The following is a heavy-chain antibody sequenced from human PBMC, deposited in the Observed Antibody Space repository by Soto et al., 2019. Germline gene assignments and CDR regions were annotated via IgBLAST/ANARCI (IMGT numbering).Heavy chain of an antibody. D-gene: IGHD3-10*01. CDR1: GGSISSGGYY. J-gene: IGHJ4*02. V-gene: IGHV4-31*03. Sequence: QVQLQESGPGLVKPSQTLSLTCTVSGGSISSGGYYWSWIRQHPGKGLEWIGYIYYSGSTYYNPFLKSRITISVAPSNNQLTLKLSFVTAADTAVYYCARGRLLWFGDDYWGQGTMVTVSS. CDR2: IYYSGST. CDR3: ARGRLLWFGDDY.